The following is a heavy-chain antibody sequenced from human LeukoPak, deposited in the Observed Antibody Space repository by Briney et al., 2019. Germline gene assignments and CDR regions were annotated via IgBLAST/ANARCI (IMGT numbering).Heavy chain of an antibody. Sequence: ASVKASCKASGGTFSSYAISWVRQAPGQGLEWMGRIIPIFGTANYAQKFQGRVTITTDESTSTAYMELSSLRSEDTAAYYCARGPLHDFWSGYLDYWGQGTLVTVSS. CDR2: IIPIFGTA. CDR1: GGTFSSYA. J-gene: IGHJ4*02. V-gene: IGHV1-69*05. CDR3: ARGPLHDFWSGYLDY. D-gene: IGHD3-3*01.